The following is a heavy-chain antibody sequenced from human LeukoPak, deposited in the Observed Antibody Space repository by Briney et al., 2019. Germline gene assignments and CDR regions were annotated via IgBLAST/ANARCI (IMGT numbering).Heavy chain of an antibody. CDR1: GFTFSSYS. CDR3: ARGWVYYFDY. J-gene: IGHJ4*02. V-gene: IGHV3-48*02. CDR2: ISSSGSAI. D-gene: IGHD1-26*01. Sequence: GGSLRLPCSASGFTFSSYSMNWVRQAPGKGLEWVSYISSSGSAIYYADSVKGRFTISRDNAKNSLYLQMNSLRDEDTAVYYCARGWVYYFDYWGQGTLVTVSS.